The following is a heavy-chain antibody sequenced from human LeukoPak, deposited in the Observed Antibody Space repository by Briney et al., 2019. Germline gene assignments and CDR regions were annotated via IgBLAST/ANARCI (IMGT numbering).Heavy chain of an antibody. CDR1: GFTVSSTY. CDR2: IYSGGAT. CDR3: ARDPPWNMPGTGRY. J-gene: IGHJ4*02. V-gene: IGHV3-53*01. D-gene: IGHD1-1*01. Sequence: PGGSLRLSCAASGFTVSSTYMSWVRQAPGKGLEWVSIIYSGGATYYADSVKGRFTISRDISKNTVYLQMNSLRAEDTAVYYCARDPPWNMPGTGRYWGQGTLVTVSS.